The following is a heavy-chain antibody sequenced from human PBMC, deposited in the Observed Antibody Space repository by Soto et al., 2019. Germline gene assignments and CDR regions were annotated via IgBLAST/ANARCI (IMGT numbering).Heavy chain of an antibody. CDR2: FDPEDGET. D-gene: IGHD3-10*01. J-gene: IGHJ6*03. V-gene: IGHV1-24*01. CDR3: ATSQRITMVRGVITYYYYYMDV. Sequence: ASVKVSCKVSGYTLTELCMHWVRQAPGKGLEWMGGFDPEDGETIYAQKFQGRVTMTEDTSTDTAYMDLSSLRSEDTAVYYCATSQRITMVRGVITYYYYYMDVWGKGTTVTVSS. CDR1: GYTLTELC.